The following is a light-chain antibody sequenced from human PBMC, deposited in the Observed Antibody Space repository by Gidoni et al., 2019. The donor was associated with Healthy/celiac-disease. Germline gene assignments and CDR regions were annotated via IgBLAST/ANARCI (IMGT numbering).Light chain of an antibody. V-gene: IGKV1-39*01. CDR3: QQNYSTPLT. Sequence: DLQMTQSPSSLSASVGDRVTIPCRASQTISSSLDWYQQKPGEAPKLLIYAASSLQIGVPSRFSGSGSGTDFTLTISSLQAEDFAAYYCQQNYSTPLTFGQGTKVEIK. CDR1: QTISSS. CDR2: AAS. J-gene: IGKJ1*01.